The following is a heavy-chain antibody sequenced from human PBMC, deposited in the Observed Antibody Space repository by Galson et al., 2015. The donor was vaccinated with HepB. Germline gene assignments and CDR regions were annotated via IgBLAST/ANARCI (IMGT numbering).Heavy chain of an antibody. CDR2: IYSGGST. D-gene: IGHD6-19*01. CDR1: GFTVSSNY. J-gene: IGHJ4*02. V-gene: IGHV3-66*01. Sequence: SLRLSCAASGFTVSSNYMSWVRQAPGKGLEWVSVIYSGGSTYYADSVKGRFTISRDNSKNTLYLQMNSLRAEDTAVYYCARVLAGQWRRAGYFDYWGQGTLVTVSS. CDR3: ARVLAGQWRRAGYFDY.